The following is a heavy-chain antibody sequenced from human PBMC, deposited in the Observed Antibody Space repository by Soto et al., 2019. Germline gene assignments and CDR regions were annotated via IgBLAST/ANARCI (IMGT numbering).Heavy chain of an antibody. J-gene: IGHJ4*02. D-gene: IGHD6-13*01. CDR2: INSSGTTV. Sequence: EVHLVESGGGLVQPGGSLRLSCAASGFTFSSYSLNWVRQAPGKGLEWVSYINSSGTTVYYADSVRGRFTISRDNAKIALYLQMNSLRDEDTAVYYCARGSSNWAYRFDLGGQGTLVTVSS. CDR1: GFTFSSYS. V-gene: IGHV3-48*02. CDR3: ARGSSNWAYRFDL.